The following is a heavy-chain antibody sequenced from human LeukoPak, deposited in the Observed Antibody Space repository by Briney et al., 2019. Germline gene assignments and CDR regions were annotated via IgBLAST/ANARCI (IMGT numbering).Heavy chain of an antibody. CDR3: ARDRVGTIAVADTEVDY. J-gene: IGHJ4*02. V-gene: IGHV3-11*04. CDR1: GFTFSDYY. Sequence: PGGSLRLSCAASGFTFSDYYMSWIRQAPGKGLEWVSYISSSGSTIYYADSVKGRFTISRDNAKNSLYLQMNSLRAEDTAVYYCARDRVGTIAVADTEVDYWGQGTLVTVSS. D-gene: IGHD6-19*01. CDR2: ISSSGSTI.